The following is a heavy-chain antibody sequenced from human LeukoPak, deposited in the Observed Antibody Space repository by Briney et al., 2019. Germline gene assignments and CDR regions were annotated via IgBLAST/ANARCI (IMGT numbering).Heavy chain of an antibody. CDR1: GGSISRGGYY. J-gene: IGHJ4*02. D-gene: IGHD3-10*01. V-gene: IGHV4-31*03. CDR2: IYYSGST. CDR3: ARRASIYGSGSPIFDY. Sequence: PSETLSLTCTVSGGSISRGGYYWSWIRQHPGKGLEWVGYIYYSGSTYYNPSLKSRVTISVDTSKNQFSLKLSSVTAADTAVYYCARRASIYGSGSPIFDYWGQGTLVTVSS.